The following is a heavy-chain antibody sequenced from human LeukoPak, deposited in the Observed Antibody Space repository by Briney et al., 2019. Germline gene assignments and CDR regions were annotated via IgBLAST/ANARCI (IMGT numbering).Heavy chain of an antibody. CDR3: ARDSPYCSGGSCLPDY. V-gene: IGHV1-3*03. J-gene: IGHJ4*02. Sequence: ASVKVSCKASGHTFTSYAMHWVRQAPGQRLEWMGWINAGNGNTKYSQEFQGRVTITRDTSASTAYKELSSLRSEDMAVYYCARDSPYCSGGSCLPDYWGQGTLVTVSS. CDR2: INAGNGNT. D-gene: IGHD2-15*01. CDR1: GHTFTSYA.